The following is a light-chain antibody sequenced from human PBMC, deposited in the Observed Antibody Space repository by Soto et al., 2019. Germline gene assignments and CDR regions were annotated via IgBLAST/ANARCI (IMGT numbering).Light chain of an antibody. J-gene: IGKJ2*01. V-gene: IGKV3-15*01. CDR3: QQYNNWPYT. CDR1: QSFSSN. Sequence: EIVMTQSPATLSVSPGERATISCRASQSFSSNLSCYQQKPGQATRLLIYRASTRAPGIPARFSGSGSGTEFTLTISSLQSEDFAVYYCQQYNNWPYTFGQGTKLEIK. CDR2: RAS.